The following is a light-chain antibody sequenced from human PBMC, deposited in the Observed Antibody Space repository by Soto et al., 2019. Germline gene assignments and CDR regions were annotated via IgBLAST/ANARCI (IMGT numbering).Light chain of an antibody. CDR2: EVS. Sequence: QSALTQPACVSGSPGQSITISCTGTSSDVGSYNYVSWYQQHPGKAPKLMIYEVSTRPSGVSSRFSGSKSGNTASLTISGLQAEDEADYYCSSYSSSSTVFGTGTKLTVL. J-gene: IGLJ1*01. CDR1: SSDVGSYNY. V-gene: IGLV2-14*01. CDR3: SSYSSSSTV.